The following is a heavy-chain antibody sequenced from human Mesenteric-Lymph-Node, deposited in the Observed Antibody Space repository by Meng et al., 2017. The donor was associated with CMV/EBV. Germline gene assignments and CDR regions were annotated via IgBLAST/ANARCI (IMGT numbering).Heavy chain of an antibody. D-gene: IGHD6-19*01. V-gene: IGHV3-53*01. CDR1: GFPVSSHY. J-gene: IGHJ4*02. Sequence: AGSLRLSCKASGFPVSSHYMSWVRQSPAKGLEWVSLLYSAGSTNYADSVKGRFTISRDNAKNSLYLQMNSLRAEDTAVYYCARDPGSSGWYYFDYWGQGTLVTVSS. CDR3: ARDPGSSGWYYFDY. CDR2: LYSAGST.